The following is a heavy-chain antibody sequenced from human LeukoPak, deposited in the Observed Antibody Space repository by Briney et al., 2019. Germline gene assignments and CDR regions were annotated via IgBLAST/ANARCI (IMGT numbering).Heavy chain of an antibody. V-gene: IGHV3-30*02. D-gene: IGHD1-1*01. CDR3: ATNLWNHGGAFDY. CDR2: IRYDGSNK. J-gene: IGHJ4*02. CDR1: GFTFSSYG. Sequence: GGSLRLSCAASGFTFSSYGMHWVRQAPGKGLEWVAFIRYDGSNKYYADSVKGRFTISRDNSKNTLYLQMNSLRAEDTAVYYCATNLWNHGGAFDYWGQGTLVTVSS.